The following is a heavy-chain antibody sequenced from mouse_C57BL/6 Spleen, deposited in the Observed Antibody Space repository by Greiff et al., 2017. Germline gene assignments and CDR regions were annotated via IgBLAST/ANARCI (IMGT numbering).Heavy chain of an antibody. V-gene: IGHV1-64*01. J-gene: IGHJ2*01. Sequence: QVQLQPPGAELVKPGASVKLSCKASGYTFTSYWMHWVKQRPGQGLEWIGMIHPNSGSTNYNEKFKSKATLTVDKSSSTAYMQLSSLTSEDSAVYYCARGFLTTVVAPFDYWGQGTTLTVSS. D-gene: IGHD1-1*01. CDR2: IHPNSGST. CDR3: ARGFLTTVVAPFDY. CDR1: GYTFTSYW.